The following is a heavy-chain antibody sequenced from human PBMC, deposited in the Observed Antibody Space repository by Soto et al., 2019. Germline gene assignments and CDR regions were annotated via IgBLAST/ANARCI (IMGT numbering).Heavy chain of an antibody. J-gene: IGHJ4*02. CDR3: ARPPFPGCINGVCYPCDH. V-gene: IGHV1-46*01. Sequence: QVQLVQSGAEVKKPGASVKVSCKASGYTFTHYYIHWVRQAPGQGLEWMGMINPSGGSTDYAQKFQGRVTMTTDTATTTGYMELSRLRSADTAVYYCARPPFPGCINGVCYPCDHWGQGTLVTVSS. CDR1: GYTFTHYY. D-gene: IGHD2-8*01. CDR2: INPSGGST.